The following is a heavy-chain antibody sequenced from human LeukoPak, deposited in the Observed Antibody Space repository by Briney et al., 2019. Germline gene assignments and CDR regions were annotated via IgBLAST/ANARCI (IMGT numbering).Heavy chain of an antibody. J-gene: IGHJ4*02. V-gene: IGHV3-48*01. CDR1: GFIFSRYN. D-gene: IGHD6-25*01. CDR2: ISSSSSSI. Sequence: TGGSLRLSCAASGFIFSRYNMNWVRQAPGKGLKWVSYISSSSSSIYYGDSVKGRFAISRDNAKNSLYLQMNSLRAEDTAVYYCARDSSDRLPDYWGQGTLVTVSS. CDR3: ARDSSDRLPDY.